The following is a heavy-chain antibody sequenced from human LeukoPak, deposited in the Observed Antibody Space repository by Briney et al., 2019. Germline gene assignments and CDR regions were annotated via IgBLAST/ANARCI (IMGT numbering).Heavy chain of an antibody. CDR2: IIPIFGTA. CDR3: AAAHCSSTSCYYNY. V-gene: IGHV1-69*01. CDR1: GGTFSSYA. Sequence: SVKVSCKASGGTFSSYAISWVRQAPGQGLEWMGGIIPIFGTANYAQKFQGRVTITAGESTSTAYMELSSLRSEDTAVYYCAAAHCSSTSCYYNYWGQGTLVTVSS. J-gene: IGHJ4*02. D-gene: IGHD2-2*01.